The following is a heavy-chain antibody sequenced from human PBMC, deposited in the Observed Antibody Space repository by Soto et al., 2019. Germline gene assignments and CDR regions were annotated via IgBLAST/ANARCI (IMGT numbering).Heavy chain of an antibody. Sequence: ASVKVSCKDSGYTLTGYYMHWVRQATKQGLEWMGWINPNSGGTNYAQKFQGWVTMTRDTSISTAYMELSRLRSDDTAVYYCARTPASTFLKVTTVTQYYFDYWGQGTLVTVSS. CDR3: ARTPASTFLKVTTVTQYYFDY. V-gene: IGHV1-2*04. D-gene: IGHD4-17*01. J-gene: IGHJ4*02. CDR1: GYTLTGYY. CDR2: INPNSGGT.